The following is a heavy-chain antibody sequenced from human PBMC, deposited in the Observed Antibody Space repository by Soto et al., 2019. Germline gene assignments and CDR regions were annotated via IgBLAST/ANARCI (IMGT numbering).Heavy chain of an antibody. CDR3: ARGSGSYYNEFDY. D-gene: IGHD3-10*01. Sequence: SVKVSFKASGGTFSSYAISWVRQAPGQGLEWMGGIIPIFGTANYAQKFQGRVTITADESTSTAYMELSSLRSEDTAVYYCARGSGSYYNEFDYWGQGTLVTVAS. J-gene: IGHJ4*02. CDR1: GGTFSSYA. V-gene: IGHV1-69*13. CDR2: IIPIFGTA.